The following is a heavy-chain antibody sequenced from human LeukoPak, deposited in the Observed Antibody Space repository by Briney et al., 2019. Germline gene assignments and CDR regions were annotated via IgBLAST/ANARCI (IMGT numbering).Heavy chain of an antibody. CDR2: INPNSGGT. CDR3: ARVDGYYDSSGYYYFLDY. Sequence: GASVKVSCKASGYTFTGYCMHWVRQAPGQGLEWMGWINPNSGGTNYAQKFQGRVTMTRDTSISTAYMELSRLRSDDTAVYYCARVDGYYDSSGYYYFLDYWGQGTLVTVSS. CDR1: GYTFTGYC. V-gene: IGHV1-2*02. J-gene: IGHJ4*02. D-gene: IGHD3-22*01.